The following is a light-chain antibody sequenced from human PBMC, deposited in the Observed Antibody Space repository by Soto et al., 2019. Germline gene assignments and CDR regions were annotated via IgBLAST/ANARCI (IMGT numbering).Light chain of an antibody. Sequence: QSALTQPASVSGSPGQSITISCTGTSSDVGGYNYVSWFQQHPGKAPKLMIYEVSNRPSGVSNRFSGSKSVNTASLTISGCQAEDVADYYCISYTPTSTWVFGGGTKLTVL. V-gene: IGLV2-14*01. CDR2: EVS. CDR3: ISYTPTSTWV. J-gene: IGLJ3*02. CDR1: SSDVGGYNY.